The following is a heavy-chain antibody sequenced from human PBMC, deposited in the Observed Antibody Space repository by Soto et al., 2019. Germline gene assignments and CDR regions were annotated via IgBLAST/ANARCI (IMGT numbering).Heavy chain of an antibody. V-gene: IGHV1-18*01. J-gene: IGHJ6*02. Sequence: ASVKVSCKASGYTFTSYGISWVRQAPGQGLEWMGWISAYNGNTNYAQKLQGRVTMTTDTSTSTAYMELRSLRSDDTAVYYCARDSEYSSGWYSYYYYGMDVWGQGTTVTVSS. CDR1: GYTFTSYG. CDR2: ISAYNGNT. D-gene: IGHD6-19*01. CDR3: ARDSEYSSGWYSYYYYGMDV.